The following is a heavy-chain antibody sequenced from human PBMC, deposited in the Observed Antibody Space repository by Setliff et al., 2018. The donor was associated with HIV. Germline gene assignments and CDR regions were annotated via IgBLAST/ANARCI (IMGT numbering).Heavy chain of an antibody. D-gene: IGHD3-16*01. Sequence: SETLSLTCAVFGGSFTDYYWIWIRQPPGKGLEWIGEINHSGSTHYNPSLKSRFIISVDTSKNQFSLKLSSVTAADTAVYYCAKRTFGSGRLDPWGQGTLVTVSS. J-gene: IGHJ5*02. CDR3: AKRTFGSGRLDP. CDR2: INHSGST. V-gene: IGHV4-34*01. CDR1: GGSFTDYY.